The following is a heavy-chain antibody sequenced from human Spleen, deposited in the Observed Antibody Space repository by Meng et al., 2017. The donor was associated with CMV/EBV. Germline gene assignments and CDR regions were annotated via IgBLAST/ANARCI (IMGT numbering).Heavy chain of an antibody. CDR3: ARAPSGTIVAPVSAAYFDY. D-gene: IGHD5-12*01. Sequence: SVKVSCKASGYTFTGYYMHWVRQAPGQGLEWMGGIIPILGIANYAQKFQGRVTITADKSTSTAYMELSSLRSEDTAVYYCARAPSGTIVAPVSAAYFDYWGQGTLVTVSS. J-gene: IGHJ4*02. V-gene: IGHV1-69*10. CDR2: IIPILGIA. CDR1: GYTFTGYY.